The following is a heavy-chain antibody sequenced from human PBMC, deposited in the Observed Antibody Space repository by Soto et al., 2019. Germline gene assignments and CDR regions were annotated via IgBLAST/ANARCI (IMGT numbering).Heavy chain of an antibody. CDR2: INPKSGGT. Sequence: ASVKGSCKASGYSFTDYHIHWVRQAPGQGLEWLGRINPKSGGTSTAQKFQGWVTMTTDTSISTASMELTRLTSDDTAIYYCARGDSTDCSNGVCSFFYNHDLDVWGQGTTVTVSS. CDR1: GYSFTDYH. D-gene: IGHD2-8*01. CDR3: ARGDSTDCSNGVCSFFYNHDLDV. J-gene: IGHJ6*02. V-gene: IGHV1-2*04.